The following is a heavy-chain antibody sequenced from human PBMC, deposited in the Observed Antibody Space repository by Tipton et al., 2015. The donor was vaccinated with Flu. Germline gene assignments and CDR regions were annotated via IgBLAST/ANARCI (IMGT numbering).Heavy chain of an antibody. CDR2: IRSKASSYAT. J-gene: IGHJ4*02. Sequence: GSLRLSCAASGFTFSGSAVHWVRQASGKGLEWVGRIRSKASSYATDYAASVKGRFTISRDDSKNTAYLQMNSLKSEDTAVYYCIRLVGDSGGLLDYWGQGTLVTVAS. D-gene: IGHD4/OR15-4a*01. CDR1: GFTFSGSA. CDR3: IRLVGDSGGLLDY. V-gene: IGHV3-73*01.